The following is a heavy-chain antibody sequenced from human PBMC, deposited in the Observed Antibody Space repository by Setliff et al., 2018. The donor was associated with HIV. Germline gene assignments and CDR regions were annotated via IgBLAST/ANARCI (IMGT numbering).Heavy chain of an antibody. V-gene: IGHV4-4*07. D-gene: IGHD6-13*01. J-gene: IGHJ4*02. Sequence: PSETLSLTCTVSGGSVTSYYWSWIRQPAGKRLEWIGRISISGDTNYNPSLKSRATMSLDTSKNQFSLKLSSVTAADTAVYYCASSSSWSTFDYWGQGILVTVSS. CDR3: ASSSSWSTFDY. CDR2: ISISGDT. CDR1: GGSVTSYY.